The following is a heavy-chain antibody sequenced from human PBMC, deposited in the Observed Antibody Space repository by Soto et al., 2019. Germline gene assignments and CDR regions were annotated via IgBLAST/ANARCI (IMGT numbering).Heavy chain of an antibody. CDR1: GFTFTRYS. V-gene: IGHV3-21*01. J-gene: IGHJ4*02. CDR3: ARESEDLTSNFDY. CDR2: ISSTTNYI. Sequence: GGSLRLSCAASGFTFTRYSMNWVRQAPGKGLEWVSSISSTTNYIYYADSMKGRFTVSRDVAKNSVYLEMNSLSAEDTAVYYCARESEDLTSNFDYWGQGTLVTVSS.